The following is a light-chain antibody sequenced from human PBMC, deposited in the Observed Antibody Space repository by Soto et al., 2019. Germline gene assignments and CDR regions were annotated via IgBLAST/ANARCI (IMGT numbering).Light chain of an antibody. CDR3: QQYHRYPYS. CDR1: QSVSVN. CDR2: GVS. J-gene: IGKJ2*01. V-gene: IGKV3-15*01. Sequence: EIVMTQSPGTLSVSPGERATLSCRASQSVSVNLAWYQQKPGQAPRLLIYGVSTRATGIPARFSGSESGTEFTLTISSLQSEDFATYYCQQYHRYPYSFGPGTKLEI.